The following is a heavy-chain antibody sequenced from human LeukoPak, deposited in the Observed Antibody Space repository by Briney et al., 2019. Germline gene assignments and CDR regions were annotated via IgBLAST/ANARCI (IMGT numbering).Heavy chain of an antibody. J-gene: IGHJ5*02. D-gene: IGHD6-13*01. Sequence: KPSETLSLTCTVSGGSISSSSYYWGWIRQPPGKGLEWIGSIYYSGSTYYNPSLKSRVTISVDTSKNQFSLKLSSVTAADTAVYYCARDRGTAKYPNWFDPWGQGTLVTVSS. CDR1: GGSISSSSYY. CDR2: IYYSGST. V-gene: IGHV4-39*07. CDR3: ARDRGTAKYPNWFDP.